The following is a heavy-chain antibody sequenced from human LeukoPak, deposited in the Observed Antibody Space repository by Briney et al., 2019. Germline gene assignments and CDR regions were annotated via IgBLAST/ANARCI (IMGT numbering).Heavy chain of an antibody. Sequence: SETLSLTCTVSGGSISSYYWSWIRQPPGKELEWIGYIYYSGSTNYNPSLKSRVTISVDTSKNQFSLKLSSVTAADTAVYYCARLKTILRYFDWFPYYCGMDVWGQGTTVTVSS. CDR3: ARLKTILRYFDWFPYYCGMDV. CDR2: IYYSGST. CDR1: GGSISSYY. V-gene: IGHV4-59*08. D-gene: IGHD3-9*01. J-gene: IGHJ6*02.